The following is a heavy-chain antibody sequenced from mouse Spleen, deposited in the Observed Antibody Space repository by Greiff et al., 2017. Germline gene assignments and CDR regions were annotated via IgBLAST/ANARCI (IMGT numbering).Heavy chain of an antibody. J-gene: IGHJ1*01. D-gene: IGHD1-1*01. CDR1: GYTFTSYW. CDR2: IHPNSGST. Sequence: VQLQQPGAELVKPGASVKLSCKASGYTFTSYWMHWVKQRPGQGLEWIGMIHPNSGSTNYNEKFKSKATLTVDKSSSTAYMQLSSLTSEDSAVYYCARSLRESWYFDVWGAGTTVTVSS. V-gene: IGHV1-64*01. CDR3: ARSLRESWYFDV.